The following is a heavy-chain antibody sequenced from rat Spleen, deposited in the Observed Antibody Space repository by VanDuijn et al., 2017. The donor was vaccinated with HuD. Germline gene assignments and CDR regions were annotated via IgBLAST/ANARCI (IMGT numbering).Heavy chain of an antibody. CDR3: ARHYPLYYYDGTSITTGDY. Sequence: EVQLVESGGGLVQPGRSLKLSCAASGFSFSSFAMAWVRQAPKKGLEWVATITSGGSNTYYPDSVKGRFTISRDNAKSTLYLQMNSLRSEDTATYYCARHYPLYYYDGTSITTGDYWGQGVMVTVSS. CDR2: ITSGGSNT. J-gene: IGHJ2*01. V-gene: IGHV5-25*01. CDR1: GFSFSSFA. D-gene: IGHD1-12*02.